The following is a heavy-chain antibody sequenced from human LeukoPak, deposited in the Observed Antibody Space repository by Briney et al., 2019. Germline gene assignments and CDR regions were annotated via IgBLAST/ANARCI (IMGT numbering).Heavy chain of an antibody. Sequence: GASVNVSCKASGYTFTSYYMHWVRQAPGQGLEWMGVIHPSGGGTNYAPKFQGRVTMTRDTSTTTVFMEMSSLTSEDTAIYYCARMEMDPAMVTNYFDYWGQGTLVTVSS. J-gene: IGHJ4*02. CDR1: GYTFTSYY. V-gene: IGHV1-46*01. CDR3: ARMEMDPAMVTNYFDY. CDR2: IHPSGGGT. D-gene: IGHD5-18*01.